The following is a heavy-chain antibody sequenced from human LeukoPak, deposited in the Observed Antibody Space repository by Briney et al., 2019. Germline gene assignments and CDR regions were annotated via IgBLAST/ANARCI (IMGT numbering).Heavy chain of an antibody. D-gene: IGHD1-26*01. CDR2: ICGSGGTI. J-gene: IGHJ4*02. CDR1: GFTLSSYS. Sequence: GGSLRLSCAASGFTLSSYSINWVRQAPGRGLGWVSYICGSGGTIYYSDSVKGRFTISRDNAKNSLYLQMNSLRDEDTAVYYCARDLSGPRVYFDYWGQGTLVTVSS. CDR3: ARDLSGPRVYFDY. V-gene: IGHV3-48*02.